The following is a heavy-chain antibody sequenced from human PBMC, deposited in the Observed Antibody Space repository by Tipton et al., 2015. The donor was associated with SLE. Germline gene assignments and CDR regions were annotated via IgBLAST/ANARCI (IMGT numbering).Heavy chain of an antibody. CDR2: IYYSGST. J-gene: IGHJ4*02. V-gene: IGHV4-59*08. CDR3: VRLELPATKADY. CDR1: GGSISNYY. Sequence: TLSLTCTVSGGSISNYYWTWIRQPPGKRLEWIGYIYYSGSTNYNPSLKSRVTMSVDTSKNQFSLKLSSVTAADTAVYYCVRLELPATKADYWGPGTLVTVSS. D-gene: IGHD5-24*01.